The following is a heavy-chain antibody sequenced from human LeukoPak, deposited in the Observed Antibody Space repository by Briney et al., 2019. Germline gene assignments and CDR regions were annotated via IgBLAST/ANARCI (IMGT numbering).Heavy chain of an antibody. CDR2: FDPEDGET. V-gene: IGHV1-24*01. J-gene: IGHJ4*02. CDR3: ATGDSSSRDVLFDY. CDR1: GYTLTGLS. D-gene: IGHD6-13*01. Sequence: GASVKVSCKVSGYTLTGLSMHWVRQAPGKGLEWMGGFDPEDGETIYAQKFQGRVTMTEDTSTDTAYMELSSLRSEDTAVYYCATGDSSSRDVLFDYWGQGTLVTVSS.